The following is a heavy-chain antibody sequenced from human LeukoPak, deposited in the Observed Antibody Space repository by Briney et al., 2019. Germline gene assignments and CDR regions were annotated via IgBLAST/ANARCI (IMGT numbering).Heavy chain of an antibody. V-gene: IGHV4-39*01. Sequence: SETLSLTCTVSGGSISSSSYYWGWIRQPPGKGPEWIGSIYYSGSTYYNPSLKSRVTISVDTSKNQFSLKLSSVTAADTAVYYCARKFTFGGVIRVYFDWFDPWGQGTLVTVSS. J-gene: IGHJ5*02. D-gene: IGHD3-16*01. CDR2: IYYSGST. CDR3: ARKFTFGGVIRVYFDWFDP. CDR1: GGSISSSSYY.